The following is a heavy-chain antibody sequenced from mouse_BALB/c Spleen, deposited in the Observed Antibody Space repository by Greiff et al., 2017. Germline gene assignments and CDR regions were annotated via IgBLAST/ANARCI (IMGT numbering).Heavy chain of an antibody. CDR2: IRLKSDNYAT. V-gene: IGHV6-6*02. D-gene: IGHD2-2*01. Sequence: EVKLVESGGGLVQPGGSMKLSCVASGFTFSSYWMSWVRQSPEKGLEWVAEIRLKSDNYATHYAESVKGKFTISRDDSKSRLYLQMNSLRAEDTGIYYCTGGYDGWYFDVWGAGTTVTVSS. CDR3: TGGYDGWYFDV. CDR1: GFTFSSYW. J-gene: IGHJ1*01.